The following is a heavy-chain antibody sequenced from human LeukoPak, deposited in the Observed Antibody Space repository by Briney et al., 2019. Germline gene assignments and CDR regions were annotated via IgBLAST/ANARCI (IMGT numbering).Heavy chain of an antibody. V-gene: IGHV3-30*18. CDR1: GFTFSSYG. J-gene: IGHJ4*02. CDR3: AQDPYYYGSAAIDY. CDR2: ISYDGSNK. D-gene: IGHD3-10*01. Sequence: GGSLRLSCAVSGFTFSSYGMHWVRQAPGKGLGWVAVISYDGSNKYYADSVKGRFTISRDNSKNTLDLQMNSLRAEDKAVYYCAQDPYYYGSAAIDYWGQGTLVTVSS.